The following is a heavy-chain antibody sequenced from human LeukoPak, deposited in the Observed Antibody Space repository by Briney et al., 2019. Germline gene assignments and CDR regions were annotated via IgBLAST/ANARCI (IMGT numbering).Heavy chain of an antibody. V-gene: IGHV1-2*02. CDR3: ARITGTDFDY. CDR2: INPNSGGT. D-gene: IGHD1-20*01. Sequence: GGSVKVSCKASGYTFTSYDINWVRQAPGQGLEWMGWINPNSGGTNYAQKFQGRVTMTRDTSISTAYMELSRLRSDDTAVYYCARITGTDFDYWGQGTLVTVSS. J-gene: IGHJ4*02. CDR1: GYTFTSYD.